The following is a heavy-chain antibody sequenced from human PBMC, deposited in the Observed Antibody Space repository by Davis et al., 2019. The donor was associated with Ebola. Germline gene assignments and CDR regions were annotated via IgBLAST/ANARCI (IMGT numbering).Heavy chain of an antibody. CDR3: ASVTTVTTRGLFDY. CDR1: GGTFSSYA. Sequence: SVKVSCKASGGTFSSYAISWVRHAPGQGLEWMGGIIPIFGTANYAQKFQGRVTITADESTSTAYMELSSLRSEDTAVYYCASVTTVTTRGLFDYWGQGTLVTVSS. D-gene: IGHD4-17*01. J-gene: IGHJ4*02. CDR2: IIPIFGTA. V-gene: IGHV1-69*13.